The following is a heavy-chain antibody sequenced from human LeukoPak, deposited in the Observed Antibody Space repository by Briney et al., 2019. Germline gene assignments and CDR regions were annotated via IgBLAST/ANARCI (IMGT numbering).Heavy chain of an antibody. D-gene: IGHD3-22*01. V-gene: IGHV1-18*01. CDR3: ARGFPPRRNYDSSGYYSYYFDH. CDR2: ISAYNGYT. J-gene: IGHJ4*02. Sequence: GASVKVSCKASGYTFTSYDISWVRQAPGQGLEWMGWISAYNGYTHFAQKFQGRVTMTTDTSTSTAYMELRSLRSDDTAVYYCARGFPPRRNYDSSGYYSYYFDHWGQGTLVTVSS. CDR1: GYTFTSYD.